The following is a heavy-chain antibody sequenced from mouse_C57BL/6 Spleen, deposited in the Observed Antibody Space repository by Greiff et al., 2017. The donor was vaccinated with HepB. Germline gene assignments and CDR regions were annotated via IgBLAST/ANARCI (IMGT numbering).Heavy chain of an antibody. CDR1: GYTFTGYW. CDR3: ARGDYYYRSSHYYFDY. J-gene: IGHJ2*01. D-gene: IGHD1-1*01. V-gene: IGHV1-9*01. CDR2: ILPGSGST. Sequence: LVESGAELMKPGASVKLSCKATGYTFTGYWIEWVKQRPGHGLEWIGEILPGSGSTNYNEKFKGKATFTADTSSNTAYMQLSSLTTEDSAIYYCARGDYYYRSSHYYFDYWGQGTTLTVSS.